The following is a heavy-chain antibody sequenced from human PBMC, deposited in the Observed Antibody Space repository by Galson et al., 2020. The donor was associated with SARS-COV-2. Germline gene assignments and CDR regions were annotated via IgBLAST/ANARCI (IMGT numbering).Heavy chain of an antibody. D-gene: IGHD4-17*01. Sequence: GESLKISCAASGFTFSRYAMSWVRQAPGKGLEWVSSVSAGGASTYHADSVKGRFTISRDNSKNTFYLQMHTLRVEDTALYYFAKDKGNDYGDQLDYWVQGTLVSVSS. CDR3: AKDKGNDYGDQLDY. J-gene: IGHJ4*02. CDR2: VSAGGAST. CDR1: GFTFSRYA. V-gene: IGHV3-23*01.